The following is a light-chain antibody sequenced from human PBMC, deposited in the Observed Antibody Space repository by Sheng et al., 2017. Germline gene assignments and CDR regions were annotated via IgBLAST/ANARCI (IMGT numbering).Light chain of an antibody. J-gene: IGLJ3*02. Sequence: QSALAQPASVSGSPGQSITISCTGTSSDVGGYNYVSWYQQHPGKAPKLMIYDVINRPSGVSNRFSGSKSGNTASLTISGLQAEDEADYYCSSYTSSNSWLFGGGTKLTVL. CDR2: DVI. CDR1: SSDVGGYNY. CDR3: SSYTSSNSWL. V-gene: IGLV2-14*01.